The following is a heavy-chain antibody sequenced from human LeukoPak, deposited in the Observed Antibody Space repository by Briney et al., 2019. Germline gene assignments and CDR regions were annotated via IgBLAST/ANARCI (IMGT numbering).Heavy chain of an antibody. D-gene: IGHD5-18*01. J-gene: IGHJ6*02. Sequence: ASVKVSCKASGYTFTSYDINWVRQATGQGLEWMGWMNPNSGNTGYAQKFQGRVTTTRNTSISTAYMELSSLRSEDTAVYYCARVGYSYGYGNYYYGMDVWGQGTTVTVSS. CDR1: GYTFTSYD. CDR3: ARVGYSYGYGNYYYGMDV. CDR2: MNPNSGNT. V-gene: IGHV1-8*01.